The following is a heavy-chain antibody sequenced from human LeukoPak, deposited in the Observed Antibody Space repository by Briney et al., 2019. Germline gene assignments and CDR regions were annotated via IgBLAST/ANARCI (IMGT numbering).Heavy chain of an antibody. CDR1: GGPISSMRDS. Sequence: SETLPHTRTVSGGPISSMRDSWGGIRQPPGKGLEWIGTIYDSGSTYYNPSLKSRVTISADTSKNQLSLRLSSVTAADTAVYYCARVGFGGYSCGYVDFWGQGTLVTVSS. D-gene: IGHD5-18*01. J-gene: IGHJ4*02. V-gene: IGHV4-39*01. CDR2: IYDSGST. CDR3: ARVGFGGYSCGYVDF.